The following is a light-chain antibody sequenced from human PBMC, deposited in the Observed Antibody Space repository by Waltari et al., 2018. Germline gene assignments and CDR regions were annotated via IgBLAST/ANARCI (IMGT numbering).Light chain of an antibody. CDR3: FQHSSGLS. J-gene: IGKJ2*03. V-gene: IGKV3-11*01. CDR1: QSVGSS. Sequence: VILTQSPATLSLSQGERATLSFRASQSVGSSVAWYHQKPGQAPRLLIRSASSRATGIPDRFSGSGSGTEFTLTISSLEPEDVGIYHCFQHSSGLSFGQGTEVEI. CDR2: SAS.